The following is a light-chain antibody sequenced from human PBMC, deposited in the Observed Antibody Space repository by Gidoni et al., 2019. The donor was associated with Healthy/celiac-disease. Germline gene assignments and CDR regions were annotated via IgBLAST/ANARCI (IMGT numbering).Light chain of an antibody. V-gene: IGKV3-20*01. J-gene: IGKJ3*01. CDR1: QSVSSSY. CDR3: QQYGSSPL. CDR2: GAY. Sequence: EIVLTQSPGTLSLSPGERATLSCRASQSVSSSYLAWYQQKPGQAPRLLIYGAYSRATGLPDRFSGSGSGTDFTLTISRLEPEDFAVYYCQQYGSSPLFGPGTKVEIK.